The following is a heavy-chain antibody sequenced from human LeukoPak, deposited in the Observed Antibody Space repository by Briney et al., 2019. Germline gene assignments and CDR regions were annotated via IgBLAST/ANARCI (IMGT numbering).Heavy chain of an antibody. CDR3: ARCRPYGAAADYYYYMDV. D-gene: IGHD6-13*01. J-gene: IGHJ6*03. Sequence: ASVKVSCKASGYTFTSYDINWVRQATGQGLEWMGWMNPNSGNTGFVQKFQGRVTITRNTSISTAYMELRSLRSDDTAVYYCARCRPYGAAADYYYYMDVWGKGTTVTISS. CDR1: GYTFTSYD. CDR2: MNPNSGNT. V-gene: IGHV1-8*03.